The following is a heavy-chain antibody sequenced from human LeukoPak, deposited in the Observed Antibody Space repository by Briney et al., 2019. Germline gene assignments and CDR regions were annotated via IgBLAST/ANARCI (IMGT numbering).Heavy chain of an antibody. Sequence: GGSLRLSCVASGFTLSSYWMSWVRQAPGKGLEWVANIKYDGSVKRYVESVQGRVTISRDDAKNPLYLQMNSLRVEDTAVYYCARDLYSGSYSDTGYWGQGTLVTVSS. J-gene: IGHJ4*02. CDR3: ARDLYSGSYSDTGY. CDR2: IKYDGSVK. CDR1: GFTLSSYW. D-gene: IGHD1-26*01. V-gene: IGHV3-7*03.